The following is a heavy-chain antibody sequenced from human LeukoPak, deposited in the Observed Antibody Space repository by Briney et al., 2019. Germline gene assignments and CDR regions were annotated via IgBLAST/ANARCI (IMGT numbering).Heavy chain of an antibody. V-gene: IGHV3-23*01. CDR3: AKILSITIFGVSPDAFDI. CDR1: GFTFSSYA. CDR2: ISGSGGST. D-gene: IGHD3-3*01. Sequence: GGSLRLSCAASGFTFSSYAMSWVRQAPGKGLEWVSAISGSGGSTYYADSVKGRFTISRDNSKNTLYLQMNSLRAEDTAVYYCAKILSITIFGVSPDAFDIWGQGTMVTVSS. J-gene: IGHJ3*02.